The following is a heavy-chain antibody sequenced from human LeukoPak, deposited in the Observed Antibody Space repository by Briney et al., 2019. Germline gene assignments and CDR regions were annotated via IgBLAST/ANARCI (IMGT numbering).Heavy chain of an antibody. CDR2: INPHSGAT. V-gene: IGHV1-2*02. D-gene: IGHD3-16*01. CDR3: ARDWGGLSAVYHYYGMDV. J-gene: IGHJ6*02. CDR1: GYTFTAYY. Sequence: ASVKVSCKAFGYTFTAYYIHWVRQAPGQGLEWMGWINPHSGATDYAQQFQGRVTMTRDTSLRTAYMDLNSLKSDDTAVYFCARDWGGLSAVYHYYGMDVWGQGTTVTVSS.